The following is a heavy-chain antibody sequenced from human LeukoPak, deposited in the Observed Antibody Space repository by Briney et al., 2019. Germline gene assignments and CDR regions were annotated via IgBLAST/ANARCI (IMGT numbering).Heavy chain of an antibody. J-gene: IGHJ3*02. D-gene: IGHD3-22*01. CDR1: GFTFSSYW. Sequence: GGSLRLSCAASGFTFSSYWMHWVRQAPGKGLVWVSRINSDGTSTGYADSVMGRFTISRDNAKNTLYLQMNSLRAEDTAMYYCTRGSSGYSLSASDIWGQGTMVTVSS. CDR2: INSDGTST. CDR3: TRGSSGYSLSASDI. V-gene: IGHV3-74*01.